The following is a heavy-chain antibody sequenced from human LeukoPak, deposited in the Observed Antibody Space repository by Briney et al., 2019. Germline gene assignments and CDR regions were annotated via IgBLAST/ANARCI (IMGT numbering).Heavy chain of an antibody. CDR1: GFTFSSYA. D-gene: IGHD3-10*01. V-gene: IGHV3-23*01. J-gene: IGHJ4*02. Sequence: GGSLRLSCAASGFTFSSYAMSWVRQAPGKGLEWVSAISGSGGSTYYADSVKGRFTISRDNSKNTLYLQMNSLRAEDTAVYYCAKSYGSGSYYMAPFYFDYWGQGTLVTVSS. CDR2: ISGSGGST. CDR3: AKSYGSGSYYMAPFYFDY.